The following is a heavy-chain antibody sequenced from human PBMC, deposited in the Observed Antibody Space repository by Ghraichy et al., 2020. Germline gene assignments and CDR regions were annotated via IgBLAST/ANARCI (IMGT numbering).Heavy chain of an antibody. CDR1: GGSISSYY. D-gene: IGHD2-2*02. Sequence: SETLSLTCTVSGGSISSYYWSWIRQPPGKGLEWIGYIYYSGSTNYNPSLKSRVTISVDTSKNQFSLKLSSVTAADTAVYYCAREQGYFSSTSCYSYPRVWWFDPWGQGTLVTVSS. CDR2: IYYSGST. V-gene: IGHV4-59*01. CDR3: AREQGYFSSTSCYSYPRVWWFDP. J-gene: IGHJ5*02.